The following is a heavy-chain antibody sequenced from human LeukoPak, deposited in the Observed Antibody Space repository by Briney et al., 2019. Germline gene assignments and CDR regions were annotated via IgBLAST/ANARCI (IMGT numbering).Heavy chain of an antibody. D-gene: IGHD3-10*01. CDR1: GYTFTGYY. CDR3: ARTSITLVRGVISPIGNY. CDR2: INPDSGGT. J-gene: IGHJ4*02. V-gene: IGHV1-2*02. Sequence: ASVKVSCKASGYTFTGYYMHWVRQAPGQGLEWMGWINPDSGGTNYAQKFQGRVTMNRDTSISTAYMELSRLRSDDTAVYYCARTSITLVRGVISPIGNYWGQGTLVTVSS.